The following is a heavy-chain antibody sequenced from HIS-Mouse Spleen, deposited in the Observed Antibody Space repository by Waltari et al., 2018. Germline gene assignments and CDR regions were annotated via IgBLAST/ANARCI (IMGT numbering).Heavy chain of an antibody. CDR3: AKDRGSPLYFDY. Sequence: QVQLVESGGGVVQPGRSLRLSCAASGFTFSSYGMHWVRQAPGKGVELVAVISDDGSNKYYADSVKGRFTISRDNSKNTLYLQMNSLRAEDTAVYYCAKDRGSPLYFDYWGQGTLVTVSS. J-gene: IGHJ4*02. V-gene: IGHV3-30*18. CDR1: GFTFSSYG. D-gene: IGHD1-26*01. CDR2: ISDDGSNK.